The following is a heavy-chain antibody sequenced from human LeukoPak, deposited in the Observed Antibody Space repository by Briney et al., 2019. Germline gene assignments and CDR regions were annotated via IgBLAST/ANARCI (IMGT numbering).Heavy chain of an antibody. CDR1: GYTFTGYY. CDR2: INPNSGGT. J-gene: IGHJ6*03. V-gene: IGHV1-2*02. Sequence: ASVKDSCKASGYTFTGYYMHWVREAPGQGLELMGWINPNSGGTNYAQKFQGRVTMTRDTSISTAYMELSRLSLDDTAVYYCARDVVVAAPGYYMDVWGKGTTVTVSS. CDR3: ARDVVVAAPGYYMDV. D-gene: IGHD2-15*01.